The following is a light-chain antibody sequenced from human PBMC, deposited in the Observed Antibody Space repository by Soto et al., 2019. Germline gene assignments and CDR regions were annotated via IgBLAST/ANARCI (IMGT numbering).Light chain of an antibody. J-gene: IGLJ1*01. Sequence: QSVLTQPPSVSGAPGQRVTISCTGSSSNIGAGYDVHWYQQLPGTAPKLLIYGNCNRPSGVPDRFSGSKSGTSASLAITGLQAEDEADYYCQSYDSSLSRYVFGTGTKVTVL. V-gene: IGLV1-40*01. CDR2: GNC. CDR3: QSYDSSLSRYV. CDR1: SSNIGAGYD.